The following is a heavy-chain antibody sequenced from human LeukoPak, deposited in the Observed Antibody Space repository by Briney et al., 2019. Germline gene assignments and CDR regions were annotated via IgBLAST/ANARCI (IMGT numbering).Heavy chain of an antibody. CDR2: ISPSGGDT. V-gene: IGHV1-46*01. D-gene: IGHD6-19*01. Sequence: ASVKVSCKASGYTFTNSYIHWVRQAPGQGLEWMGIISPSGGDTNYARKFQGRVTMTRDTSTSTVYMGLSSLRFEDTAVYYCARSVGSGRTLTLSVELDHWGQGTLVTVSS. CDR3: ARSVGSGRTLTLSVELDH. CDR1: GYTFTNSY. J-gene: IGHJ4*02.